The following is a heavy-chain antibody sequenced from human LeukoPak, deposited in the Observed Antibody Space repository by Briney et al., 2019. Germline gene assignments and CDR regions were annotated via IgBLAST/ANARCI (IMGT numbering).Heavy chain of an antibody. D-gene: IGHD3-10*01. CDR1: GGSFSGYY. CDR3: ARGHRPSAGSYLSFYYYYYMDV. Sequence: PSETLSLTCAVYGGSFSGYYWSWIRQPPGKGLEWIGEINHSGSTNYNPSLKSRVTISVDTSKNQFSLKLSSVTAADTAVYYCARGHRPSAGSYLSFYYYYYMDVWGKGTTVTVSS. J-gene: IGHJ6*03. V-gene: IGHV4-34*01. CDR2: INHSGST.